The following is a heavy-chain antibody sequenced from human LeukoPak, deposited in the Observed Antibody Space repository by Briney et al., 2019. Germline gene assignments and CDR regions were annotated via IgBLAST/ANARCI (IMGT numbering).Heavy chain of an antibody. Sequence: QPGGSLRLSCAASGFTFSSYGMHWVRQAPGKGLEWVAVIWYDGSNKYYADSVKGRFTISRDNSKNTLYLQMNSLRAEDTAVYYCARDIFRDSSSWYYFDYWGRGTLVTVSS. J-gene: IGHJ4*02. V-gene: IGHV3-33*01. CDR2: IWYDGSNK. CDR3: ARDIFRDSSSWYYFDY. CDR1: GFTFSSYG. D-gene: IGHD6-13*01.